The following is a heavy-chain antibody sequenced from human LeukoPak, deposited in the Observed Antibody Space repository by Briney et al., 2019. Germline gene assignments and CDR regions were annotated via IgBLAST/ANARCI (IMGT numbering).Heavy chain of an antibody. J-gene: IGHJ6*02. CDR1: XFAXSXYW. D-gene: IGHD3/OR15-3a*01. CDR3: ARTDWNSGMDV. CDR2: INSDGNNA. Sequence: GSXXLXCXAXXFAXSXYWMYWVRQAPGKGLVWVSHINSDGNNAEYADSVKGRFTISRDNAKNTLYLQMNSLKAEDTAVYYCARTDWNSGMDVWGQGTTVTVSS. V-gene: IGHV3-74*01.